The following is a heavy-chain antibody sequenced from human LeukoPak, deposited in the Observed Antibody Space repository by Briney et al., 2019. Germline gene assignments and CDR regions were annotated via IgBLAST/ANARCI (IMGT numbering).Heavy chain of an antibody. CDR1: GFTFSNHW. Sequence: GGSLRLSCAASGFTFSNHWLDWVRQAPGKGLVWVSRINGDGTSTIYAGSVKGRFTISRENAKSTVYLQMNSLRAEDTAVYYCARTVSGGDLDIWGQGTMVTVSS. D-gene: IGHD5-12*01. J-gene: IGHJ3*02. CDR2: INGDGTST. V-gene: IGHV3-74*01. CDR3: ARTVSGGDLDI.